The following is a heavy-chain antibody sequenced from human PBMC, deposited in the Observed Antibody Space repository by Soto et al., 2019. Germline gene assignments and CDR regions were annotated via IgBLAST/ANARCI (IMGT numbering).Heavy chain of an antibody. CDR1: GFTFSSYS. D-gene: IGHD6-13*01. CDR3: ARDGSIAAAEFDY. Sequence: GGSLRLSCAASGFTFSSYSMNWVRQAPGKGLEWVSSISSSSSYIYYADSVKGRFTISRDNAKNSLYLQMNSLRAEDTAVYYCARDGSIAAAEFDYWGQGTLVTVSS. V-gene: IGHV3-21*01. J-gene: IGHJ4*02. CDR2: ISSSSSYI.